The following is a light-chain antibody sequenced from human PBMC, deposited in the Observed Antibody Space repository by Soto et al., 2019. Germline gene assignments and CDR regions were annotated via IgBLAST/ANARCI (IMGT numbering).Light chain of an antibody. V-gene: IGLV1-44*01. CDR3: AAWDDSLNGWV. J-gene: IGLJ3*02. CDR2: TNN. Sequence: QLVLTQPPSASGTPGQRVTISCSGSRSNIGVNTVNWYQQLPGTAPKLFIYTNNQRPSGVPARFSGSKSGTSASLAISGLQSEDEADYYCAAWDDSLNGWVFGGGTKLTVL. CDR1: RSNIGVNT.